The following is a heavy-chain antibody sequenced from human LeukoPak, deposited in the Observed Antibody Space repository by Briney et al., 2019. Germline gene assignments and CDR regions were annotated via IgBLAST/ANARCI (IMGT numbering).Heavy chain of an antibody. Sequence: SDTLSLTCTVSGGSITSSGFYWGWIRQPPGKGLEWIGNIYYGGSAYYNPSLKSRVTISVDTSKNQFSLKLSSVTAADTAVYYCASADIAAAGRGWFDPWGQGTLVTVSS. CDR2: IYYGGSA. CDR1: GGSITSSGFY. D-gene: IGHD6-13*01. V-gene: IGHV4-39*07. J-gene: IGHJ5*02. CDR3: ASADIAAAGRGWFDP.